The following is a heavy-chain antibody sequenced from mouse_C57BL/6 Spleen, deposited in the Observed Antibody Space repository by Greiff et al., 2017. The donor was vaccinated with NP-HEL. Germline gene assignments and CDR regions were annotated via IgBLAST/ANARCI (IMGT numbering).Heavy chain of an antibody. D-gene: IGHD2-4*01. V-gene: IGHV1-55*01. J-gene: IGHJ4*01. Sequence: QVQLQQPGAELVKPGASVKMSCKASGYTFTSYWITWVKQRPGQGLEWIGDIYPGSGSTNYNEKFKSKATLTVDTSSSPAYMQLSSLTSEDSAVDYCARSDYAVMGDYAMGYWGQGTSVTVYS. CDR2: IYPGSGST. CDR3: ARSDYAVMGDYAMGY. CDR1: GYTFTSYW.